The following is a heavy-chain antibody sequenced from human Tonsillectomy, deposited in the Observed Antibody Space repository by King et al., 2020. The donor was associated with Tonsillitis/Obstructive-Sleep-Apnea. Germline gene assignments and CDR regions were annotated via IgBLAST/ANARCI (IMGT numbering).Heavy chain of an antibody. CDR2: INHSGST. D-gene: IGHD2-2*01. J-gene: IGHJ6*03. V-gene: IGHV4-34*01. Sequence: VQLQQWGAGLLKPSETLSLTRGVYGGSFSGYYWSWIRQPPGKGLEWIGEINHSGSTDYNSSLKSRVTISRDTSKNQFSLRLTSVTAADTAVYYCGTNAGDYYYYMDVWGKGTTVTVSS. CDR1: GGSFSGYY. CDR3: GTNAGDYYYYMDV.